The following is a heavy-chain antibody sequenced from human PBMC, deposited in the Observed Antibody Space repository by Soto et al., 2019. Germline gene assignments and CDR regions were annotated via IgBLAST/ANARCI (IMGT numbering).Heavy chain of an antibody. CDR2: IYPGDSDT. CDR1: GYSFTSYW. D-gene: IGHD6-13*01. Sequence: GESLKISCKGSGYSFTSYWIGWVRQMPGKGLEWMGIIYPGDSDTRYSPSFQGQVTISADKSISTAYLQWSSLKASDTAMYYCARTSAAGKYYYGMDVWRQGTTVTVS. J-gene: IGHJ6*02. CDR3: ARTSAAGKYYYGMDV. V-gene: IGHV5-51*01.